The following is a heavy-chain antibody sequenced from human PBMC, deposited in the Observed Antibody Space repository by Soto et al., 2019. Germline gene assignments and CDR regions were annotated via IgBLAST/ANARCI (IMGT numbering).Heavy chain of an antibody. CDR2: ISSSSSYT. CDR3: ARGPNGLVPTLGCYYGMDV. J-gene: IGHJ6*02. CDR1: GFTFSDYY. V-gene: IGHV3-11*05. Sequence: QVQLVESGGGLVKPGGSLRLSCAASGFTFSDYYMSWIRQAPGKGLEWVSYISSSSSYTNYADSVKGRFTISRDNAKNSLFLQMNRLRAEDTAVYYCARGPNGLVPTLGCYYGMDVWGQGTTVTVSS. D-gene: IGHD6-19*01.